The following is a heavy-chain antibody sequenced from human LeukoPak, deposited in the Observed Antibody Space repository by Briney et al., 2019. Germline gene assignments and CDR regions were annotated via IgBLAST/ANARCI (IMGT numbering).Heavy chain of an antibody. V-gene: IGHV4-34*01. CDR3: ARTRFLGYFDY. CDR2: INHSGST. J-gene: IGHJ4*02. D-gene: IGHD3-3*01. CDR1: GGSFSGYY. Sequence: KSSETLSLTCAVYGGSFSGYYWSWIRQPPGKGLEWIGEINHSGSTNYNPSLKSRVTMSVDTSKNQFSLKLSSVTAADTAVYYCARTRFLGYFDYWGQGTLVTVSS.